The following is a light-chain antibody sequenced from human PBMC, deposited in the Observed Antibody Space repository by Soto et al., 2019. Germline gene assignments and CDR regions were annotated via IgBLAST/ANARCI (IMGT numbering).Light chain of an antibody. V-gene: IGLV3-21*04. CDR2: DDS. Sequence: SYELTQPPSVSVAPGKTARITCGGNNIGNKGVHWYQQKPGQAPVLVIYDDSDRPSGIPERFSGSNSGSTATLTISRVEAGDEADYYCQVWDRTCDHLFGGGTKLTVL. CDR1: NIGNKG. CDR3: QVWDRTCDHL. J-gene: IGLJ3*02.